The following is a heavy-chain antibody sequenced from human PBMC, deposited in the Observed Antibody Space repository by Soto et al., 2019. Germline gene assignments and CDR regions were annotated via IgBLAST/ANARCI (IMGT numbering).Heavy chain of an antibody. CDR1: GFTFSDYA. Sequence: GGSLRLSCAASGFTFSDYALHWVRQAPGKGLEWVAVISYDGSKKYYADSVKGRFTISRDNSKNTLYLQMNSLRTEDTAVYYCAIGFGDDKSSWTLYYYYGMDVWGQGTTVTVSS. J-gene: IGHJ6*02. D-gene: IGHD6-13*01. V-gene: IGHV3-30-3*01. CDR3: AIGFGDDKSSWTLYYYYGMDV. CDR2: ISYDGSKK.